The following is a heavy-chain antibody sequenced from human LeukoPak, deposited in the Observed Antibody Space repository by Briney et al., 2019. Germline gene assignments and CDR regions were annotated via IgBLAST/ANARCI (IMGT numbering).Heavy chain of an antibody. CDR1: GGTFSSYA. V-gene: IGHV1-69*13. D-gene: IGHD4-23*01. J-gene: IGHJ4*02. Sequence: AASVNVSCKASGGTFSSYAISWVRQAPGQGLEWMGGIIPIFGTANYAQKFQGRVTITADESTSTAYMELSSLRSEDTAVYYCALKTTVVTYFDYWGQGTLVTVSS. CDR3: ALKTTVVTYFDY. CDR2: IIPIFGTA.